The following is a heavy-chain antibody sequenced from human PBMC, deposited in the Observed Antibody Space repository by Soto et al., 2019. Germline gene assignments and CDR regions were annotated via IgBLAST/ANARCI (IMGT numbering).Heavy chain of an antibody. Sequence: QVQLVQSGGEVRKPGASVKVPCKASGYTFTSYGVSWVRQAPGQGLEWMGWIRAYTGYTNYAQKFQGRVTITTDTSTSTAYMELRSLISDDTAVYYCARASDGYRSGWYVGYFDYWGQGTLVTVSS. CDR1: GYTFTSYG. D-gene: IGHD6-19*01. CDR2: IRAYTGYT. CDR3: ARASDGYRSGWYVGYFDY. J-gene: IGHJ4*02. V-gene: IGHV1-18*04.